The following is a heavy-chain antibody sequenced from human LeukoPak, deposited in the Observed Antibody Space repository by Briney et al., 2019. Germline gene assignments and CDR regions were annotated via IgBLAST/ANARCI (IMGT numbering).Heavy chain of an antibody. V-gene: IGHV3-48*03. CDR1: GFTFSSYE. D-gene: IGHD3-16*01. CDR2: ISSSGSTI. CDR3: ARDLGLMWYFDL. Sequence: GGSLRLSCAASGFTFSSYEMNCVRQAPGKGLEWVSYISSSGSTIYYADSVKGRFTISRDNAKNSLSLQMNSLRAEDTAVYYCARDLGLMWYFDLWGRGTLVTVSS. J-gene: IGHJ2*01.